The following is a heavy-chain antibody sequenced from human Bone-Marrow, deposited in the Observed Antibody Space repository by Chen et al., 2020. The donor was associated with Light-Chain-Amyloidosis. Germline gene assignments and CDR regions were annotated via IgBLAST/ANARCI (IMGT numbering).Heavy chain of an antibody. CDR1: GYTFPNYW. V-gene: IGHV5-51*01. CDR3: ARRRDGYNFDY. J-gene: IGHJ4*02. D-gene: IGHD5-12*01. Sequence: EVQLEQSGPEVKKPGESLKISCKGSGYTFPNYWIGWVRQMPGKGLEWMGVIYPDDSDARYSPSFEGHVTISADKSITTAYLQWRSLKASDTAIYYCARRRDGYNFDYWGQGTLVTVSS. CDR2: IYPDDSDA.